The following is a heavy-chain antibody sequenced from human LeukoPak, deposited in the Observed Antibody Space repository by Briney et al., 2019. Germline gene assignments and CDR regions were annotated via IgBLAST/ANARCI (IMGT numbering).Heavy chain of an antibody. CDR3: ARVGDHYHWYFDL. J-gene: IGHJ2*01. CDR2: LYSGADT. D-gene: IGHD3-10*01. V-gene: IGHV3-53*01. CDR1: GFSVGTKY. Sequence: GGSLTLSCEAFGFSVGTKYMNWVRQAPGKGLEWLSILYSGADTYYADSVKGRFTISRDSSKNTLFLHMNGLRTDDTAIYYCARVGDHYHWYFDLWGRGTRVSVSS.